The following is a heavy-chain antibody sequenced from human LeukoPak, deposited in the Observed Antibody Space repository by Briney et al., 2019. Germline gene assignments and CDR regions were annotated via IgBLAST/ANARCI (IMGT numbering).Heavy chain of an antibody. D-gene: IGHD2-2*01. Sequence: SETLSLTCTVSGGSISRYYWSWIRQPPGKGLEWIGYIYYSGSTNYNPSLKSRVTISADTSKNQFSLKLSSVTAADTAVYYCTRGEYQLLPFDYWGQGTLVTVSS. CDR3: TRGEYQLLPFDY. J-gene: IGHJ4*02. CDR1: GGSISRYY. V-gene: IGHV4-59*01. CDR2: IYYSGST.